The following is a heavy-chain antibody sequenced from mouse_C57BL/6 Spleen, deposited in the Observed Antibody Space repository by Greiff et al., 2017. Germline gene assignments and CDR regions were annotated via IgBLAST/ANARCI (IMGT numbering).Heavy chain of an antibody. CDR3: AAPITTVVYWYFDV. J-gene: IGHJ1*03. D-gene: IGHD1-1*01. V-gene: IGHV14-3*01. CDR2: IDPANGTT. CDR1: GFNIKNTY. Sequence: EVQLQQSVAELVRPGASVKLSCTASGFNIKNTYMPWVKQRPEQGLEWIGRIDPANGTTKYAPKFPGKATLTADTSSNTAYLQLSSLTSEDTAIYYCAAPITTVVYWYFDVWGTGTTVTVSS.